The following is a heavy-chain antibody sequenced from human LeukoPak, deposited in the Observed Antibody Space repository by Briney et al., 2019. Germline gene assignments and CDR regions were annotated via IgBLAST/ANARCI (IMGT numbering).Heavy chain of an antibody. CDR3: ARTGWRRVYYYGEQCWQWNDY. J-gene: IGHJ4*02. CDR2: INHSGST. CDR1: GGSFSGYY. V-gene: IGHV4-34*01. D-gene: IGHD3-10*01. Sequence: PSETLSLTCAVYGGSFSGYYWSWLRQPPGKGLEWIGEINHSGSTNYNPSPKSGVTISVETSKNHFSLKLSSVAAAGTAVYYWARTGWRRVYYYGEQCWQWNDYWGQGTLVTVSS.